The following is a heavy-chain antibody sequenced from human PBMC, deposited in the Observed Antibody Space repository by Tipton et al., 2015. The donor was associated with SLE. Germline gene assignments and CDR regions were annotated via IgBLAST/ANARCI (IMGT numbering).Heavy chain of an antibody. V-gene: IGHV3-73*01. CDR1: GFTFSGSA. J-gene: IGHJ4*02. CDR3: SRERDYDFWTGYVYY. CDR2: IRSKTNNYAT. D-gene: IGHD3-3*01. Sequence: SLRLSCAASGFTFSGSAMHWVRQASGKGLEWVGRIRSKTNNYATEYAASVKGRVTISRDDSKNTAYLQMNSLKTEDTAVYYCSRERDYDFWTGYVYYWGQGTLVTVSS.